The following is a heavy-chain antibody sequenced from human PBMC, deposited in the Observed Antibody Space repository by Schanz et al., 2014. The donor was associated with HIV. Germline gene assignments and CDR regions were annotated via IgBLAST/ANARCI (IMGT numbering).Heavy chain of an antibody. CDR1: RFTFSSYA. CDR2: ISGSGGHT. CDR3: VRVRSPRVKIVVVMDYYYYAMDV. J-gene: IGHJ6*02. V-gene: IGHV3-23*01. Sequence: EVQLLESGGGLVQPGGSLRLSCAASRFTFSSYAMSWVRQAPGKGLEWVSLISGSGGHTYYADSVKGRFTISRDNAKNSLYLQMNSLRAEDTAVYYCVRVRSPRVKIVVVMDYYYYAMDVWGQGTTVTVSS. D-gene: IGHD3-22*01.